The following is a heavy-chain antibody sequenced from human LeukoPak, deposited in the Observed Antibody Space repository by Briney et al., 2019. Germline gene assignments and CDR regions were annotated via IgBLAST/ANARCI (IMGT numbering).Heavy chain of an antibody. Sequence: ASVKVSCKASGYTFTSYDVNWVRQATGQGLEWMGYMNPASGNTGYAQKFQGRVTMTTDTSISTAYMELSSLRSEDTAVYYCARVPREIASIWGQGTMVTVSS. CDR1: GYTFTSYD. J-gene: IGHJ3*02. D-gene: IGHD3-16*02. CDR3: ARVPREIASI. V-gene: IGHV1-8*01. CDR2: MNPASGNT.